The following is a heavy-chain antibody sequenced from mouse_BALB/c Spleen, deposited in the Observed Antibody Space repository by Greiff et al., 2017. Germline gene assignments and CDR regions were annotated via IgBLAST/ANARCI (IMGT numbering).Heavy chain of an antibody. CDR3: ARSGLGYAMDY. CDR2: IDPETGGT. D-gene: IGHD4-1*01. Sequence: VQRVESGAELVRPGASVTLSCKASGYTFTDYEMHWVKQTPVHGLEWIGAIDPETGGTAYNQKFKGKATLTADKSSSTAYMELRSLTSEDSAVYYCARSGLGYAMDYWGQGTSVTVSS. CDR1: GYTFTDYE. J-gene: IGHJ4*01. V-gene: IGHV1-15*01.